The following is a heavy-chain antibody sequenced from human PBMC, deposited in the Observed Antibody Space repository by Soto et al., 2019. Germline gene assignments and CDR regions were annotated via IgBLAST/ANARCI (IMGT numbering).Heavy chain of an antibody. CDR1: GGSISSSNW. Sequence: QVQLQESGPGLVRPSETLSLTCTVSGGSISSSNWWNWVRQSPGEGLEWIAEIHHSGATNYNPSLKIRVTISTDKSNNHFSLMLPSVTAADTAVYYCATLVMSPTVPDSWGQGSLVTVTS. CDR2: IHHSGAT. J-gene: IGHJ4*02. CDR3: ATLVMSPTVPDS. V-gene: IGHV4-4*02. D-gene: IGHD4-17*01.